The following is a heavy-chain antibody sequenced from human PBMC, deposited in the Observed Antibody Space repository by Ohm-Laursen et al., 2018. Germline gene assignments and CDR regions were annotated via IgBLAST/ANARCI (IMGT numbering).Heavy chain of an antibody. CDR3: ARDILAYAFDI. CDR1: GFTFSSNW. D-gene: IGHD2-15*01. CDR2: INQDGGAK. J-gene: IGHJ3*02. Sequence: SLRLSCAASGFTFSSNWMNWVRQAPGKGLEWVGNINQDGGAKFYMDSVKGRFTISRDNAKNSLYLQMNSLRAEDTAVYYCARDILAYAFDIWGQGTMVTVSS. V-gene: IGHV3-7*01.